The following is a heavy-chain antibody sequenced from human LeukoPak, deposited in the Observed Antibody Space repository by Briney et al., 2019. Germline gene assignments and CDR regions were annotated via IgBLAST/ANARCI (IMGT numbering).Heavy chain of an antibody. J-gene: IGHJ4*02. V-gene: IGHV4-61*02. CDR1: GGSVRRGNYY. CDR3: TRSDYSTYFNY. D-gene: IGHD2-15*01. Sequence: PSQTLSLTCTVSGGSVRRGNYYWTWIRQPAGSGLEWIGRIYTSGTTDYNPSLRTRVTISVDASRNQFSLNLRSVTAADTAVYYCTRSDYSTYFNYWGPGTLVTVSS. CDR2: IYTSGTT.